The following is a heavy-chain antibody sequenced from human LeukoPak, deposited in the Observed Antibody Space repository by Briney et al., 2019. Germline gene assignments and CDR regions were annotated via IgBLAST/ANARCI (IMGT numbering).Heavy chain of an antibody. J-gene: IGHJ1*01. CDR2: IYYSGST. D-gene: IGHD2-21*02. Sequence: TSETLSLTCTVSGGSIGTYYWSWIRQAPGKGLEWIGNIYYSGSTNYNPSLKSRVTISVDTSKNQFSLKLSSVTADDTAVYYCARSYCDGDCYSKYFQHWGQGSPVTVSS. CDR3: ARSYCDGDCYSKYFQH. V-gene: IGHV4-59*01. CDR1: GGSIGTYY.